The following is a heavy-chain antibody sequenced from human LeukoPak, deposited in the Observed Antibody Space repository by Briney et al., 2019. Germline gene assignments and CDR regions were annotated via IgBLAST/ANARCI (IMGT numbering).Heavy chain of an antibody. CDR1: GSTFSSYS. Sequence: GGSLRLSCAASGSTFSSYSMNWVRQAPGKGLEWVSSISSSSSYIYYADSVKGRFTISRDNAKNSLYLQMNSLRAEDTAVYYCARGGNSGFDYWGQGTLVTVSS. CDR3: ARGGNSGFDY. J-gene: IGHJ4*02. CDR2: ISSSSSYI. D-gene: IGHD4-23*01. V-gene: IGHV3-21*01.